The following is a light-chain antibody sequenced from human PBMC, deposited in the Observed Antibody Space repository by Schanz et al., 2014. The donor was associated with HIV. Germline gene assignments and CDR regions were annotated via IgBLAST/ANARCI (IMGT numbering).Light chain of an antibody. CDR1: QSISTW. V-gene: IGKV1-5*03. J-gene: IGKJ2*01. CDR2: KAS. CDR3: QQYDTYPYT. Sequence: DIQMTQSPSTLSASVGDGVTITCRASQSISTWLAWYQQKPGKAPKLLIYKASNLESGVPSRFSGSGSGTEFTLTISSLQPDDFATYYCQQYDTYPYTFGQGTTLDLK.